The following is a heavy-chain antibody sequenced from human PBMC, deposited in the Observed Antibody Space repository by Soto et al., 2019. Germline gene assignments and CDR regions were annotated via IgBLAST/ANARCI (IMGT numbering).Heavy chain of an antibody. CDR1: GGSISSSSYY. CDR2: IYYSGST. CDR3: ARDLMASLGVFDY. Sequence: SETLSLTCTVSGGSISSSSYYWGWIRQPPGKGLEWIGSIYYSGSTYYNPSLKSRVTISVDTSKNQFSLKLSSVTAADTAVYYCARDLMASLGVFDYWGQGTLVTVSS. V-gene: IGHV4-39*07. J-gene: IGHJ4*02.